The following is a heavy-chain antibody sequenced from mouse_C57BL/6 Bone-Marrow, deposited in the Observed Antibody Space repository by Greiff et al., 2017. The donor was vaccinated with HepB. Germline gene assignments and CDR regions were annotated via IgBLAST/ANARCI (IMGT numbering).Heavy chain of an antibody. CDR3: ARDYYLLDY. J-gene: IGHJ2*01. Sequence: QVQLQQPGAELVRPGTSVKLSCKASGYTFTSYWMHWVKQRPGQGLEWIGVIDPSDSYTNYNQKFKGKATLTVDTSSSTAYMQLGSLTSEDSAVYYCARDYYLLDYWGQGTTLTVSS. CDR1: GYTFTSYW. CDR2: IDPSDSYT. D-gene: IGHD1-1*01. V-gene: IGHV1-59*01.